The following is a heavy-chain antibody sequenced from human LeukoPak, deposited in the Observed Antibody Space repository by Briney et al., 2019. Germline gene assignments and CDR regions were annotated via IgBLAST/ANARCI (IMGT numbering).Heavy chain of an antibody. D-gene: IGHD3-3*01. V-gene: IGHV1-69*01. CDR1: GFTFSNAW. Sequence: SCAASGFTFSNAWMSWVRQAPGKGLEWMGGIIPIFGTANYAQKFQGRVTITADESTSTAYMELSSLRSEDTAVYYCARVMGLRYYDFWSGSYCFDYWGQGTLVTVSS. CDR2: IIPIFGTA. CDR3: ARVMGLRYYDFWSGSYCFDY. J-gene: IGHJ4*02.